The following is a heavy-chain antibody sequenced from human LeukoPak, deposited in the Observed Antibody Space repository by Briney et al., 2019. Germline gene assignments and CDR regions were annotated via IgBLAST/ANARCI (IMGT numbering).Heavy chain of an antibody. D-gene: IGHD2-2*02. CDR1: GGSISSYY. Sequence: SETLSLTCTVSGGSISSYYWSWIRQPAGKGLEWIGRIYTSGSTNYNPSLKSRVTMSVDTSKNQFSLKLSSVTAADTAVYYCARVQGVPAAIRRSHWFDPWGQGTLVTVSS. CDR2: IYTSGST. J-gene: IGHJ5*02. CDR3: ARVQGVPAAIRRSHWFDP. V-gene: IGHV4-4*07.